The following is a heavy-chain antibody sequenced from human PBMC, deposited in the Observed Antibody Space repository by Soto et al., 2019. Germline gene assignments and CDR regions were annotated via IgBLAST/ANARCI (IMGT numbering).Heavy chain of an antibody. CDR2: IWYDGSEK. J-gene: IGHJ4*01. CDR1: GFTFSDYG. CDR3: ARQSLGNIRLRGRDY. D-gene: IGHD1-1*01. Sequence: PGGSLRLSCAASGFTFSDYGMHWVRQAPGKGLEWVAVIWYDGSEKYYSDSVKGRFTISRDNSKNTLYLQMNSLRVEDTAVYYCARQSLGNIRLRGRDYWGHGALVTVSS. V-gene: IGHV3-33*01.